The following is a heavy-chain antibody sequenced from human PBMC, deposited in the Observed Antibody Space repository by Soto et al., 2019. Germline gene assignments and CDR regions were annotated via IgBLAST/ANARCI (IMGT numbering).Heavy chain of an antibody. Sequence: SETLSLTCTVSGGSISNGDYYWSWIRQRPGKGLEWIGYIHYSGGTYYSPSLKSRATISADTSKNQLSLQVTSVSAADTAVYYCARDGGSARTHDTWGQGTLVTVSS. CDR3: ARDGGSARTHDT. D-gene: IGHD3-16*01. J-gene: IGHJ5*02. V-gene: IGHV4-31*03. CDR1: GGSISNGDYY. CDR2: IHYSGGT.